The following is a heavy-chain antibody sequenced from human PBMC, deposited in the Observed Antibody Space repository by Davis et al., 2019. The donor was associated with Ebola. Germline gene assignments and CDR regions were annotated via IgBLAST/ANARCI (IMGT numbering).Heavy chain of an antibody. CDR2: IIPIFGTA. J-gene: IGHJ3*02. D-gene: IGHD6-6*01. CDR3: ARINPPSSYSSLSGGTDKVNAFDI. Sequence: SVKVSCKASGYTFTSYGISWVRQAPGQGLEWMGWIIPIFGTANYAQKFQGRVTITADESTSTAYMELSSLRSEDTAVYYCARINPPSSYSSLSGGTDKVNAFDIWGQGTMVTVSS. V-gene: IGHV1-69*13. CDR1: GYTFTSYG.